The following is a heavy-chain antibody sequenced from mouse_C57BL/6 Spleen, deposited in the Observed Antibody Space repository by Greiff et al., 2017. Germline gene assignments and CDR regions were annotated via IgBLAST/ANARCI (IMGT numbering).Heavy chain of an antibody. D-gene: IGHD4-1*01. J-gene: IGHJ2*01. Sequence: EVKVVESGGGLVKPGGSLKLSCAASGFTFSSYAMSWVRQTPEKRLEWVATISDGGSYTYYPDNVKGRFTISRDNAKNNLYLQMSHLKSEDTAMYYCARDRGTGTAYFDYWGQGTTLTVSS. CDR2: ISDGGSYT. V-gene: IGHV5-4*01. CDR3: ARDRGTGTAYFDY. CDR1: GFTFSSYA.